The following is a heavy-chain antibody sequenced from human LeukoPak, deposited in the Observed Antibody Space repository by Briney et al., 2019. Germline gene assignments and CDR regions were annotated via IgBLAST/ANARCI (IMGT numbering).Heavy chain of an antibody. CDR3: ARGVSWTFDN. CDR1: GFTFSAYW. Sequence: GGSLRLSCAASGFTFSAYWMSWVRQAPGKGLEWVANIKQDGSEKYYVDSVKGRFAVSRDNAKNSLSLQMNILRVEDTAVYYCARGVSWTFDNWGREPWSPSPQ. CDR2: IKQDGSEK. V-gene: IGHV3-7*04. J-gene: IGHJ4*02. D-gene: IGHD6-13*01.